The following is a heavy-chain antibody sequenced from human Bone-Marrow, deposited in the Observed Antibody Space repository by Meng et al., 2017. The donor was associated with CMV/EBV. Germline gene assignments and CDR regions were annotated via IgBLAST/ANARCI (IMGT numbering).Heavy chain of an antibody. CDR3: ARIGYSSSSLDY. CDR1: GFTFSRYW. D-gene: IGHD6-13*01. V-gene: IGHV3-7*01. J-gene: IGHJ4*02. Sequence: GESRKFSCTASGFTFSRYWMTWVRQAPGKGLEWVANIKQDGGTIYYVDFVKGRFTTSRDNAKNSLYLQMNSLRVEDTAVYYCARIGYSSSSLDYWGQGTLVTVSS. CDR2: IKQDGGTI.